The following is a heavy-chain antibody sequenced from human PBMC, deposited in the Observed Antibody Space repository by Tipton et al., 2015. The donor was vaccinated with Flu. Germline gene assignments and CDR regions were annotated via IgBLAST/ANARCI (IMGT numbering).Heavy chain of an antibody. CDR1: GGSINNYY. J-gene: IGHJ5*02. D-gene: IGHD4-11*01. Sequence: TLSLTCTVSGGSINNYYWGWIRQPPGKGLEWIGNVFHTGSTYHNPSLKSRVTISVDTSKNQFSLKVFSVTAADTAVYYCARRDYSNYVSDPKSLFDPWGQGILVTVSS. CDR3: ARRDYSNYVSDPKSLFDP. V-gene: IGHV4-59*08. CDR2: VFHTGST.